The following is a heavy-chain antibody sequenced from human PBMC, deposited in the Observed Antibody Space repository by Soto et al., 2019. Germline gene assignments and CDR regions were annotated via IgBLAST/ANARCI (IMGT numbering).Heavy chain of an antibody. D-gene: IGHD2-2*01. J-gene: IGHJ6*02. CDR3: AKYRCSITSCYEYYYNGMDV. V-gene: IGHV3-23*01. CDR1: GFTFSTYA. CDR2: ISGSGGST. Sequence: GGSLRLSCAASGFTFSTYAMSWVRQAPGKGLEWVSAISGSGGSTYYADSVKGRFTISRDNSKNTLYLQMNSLRAEDTAVYYCAKYRCSITSCYEYYYNGMDVWGQGTTVTVSS.